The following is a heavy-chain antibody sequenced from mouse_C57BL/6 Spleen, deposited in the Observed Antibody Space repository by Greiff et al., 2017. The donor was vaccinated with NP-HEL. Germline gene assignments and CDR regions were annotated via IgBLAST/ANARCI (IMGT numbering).Heavy chain of an antibody. J-gene: IGHJ2*01. CDR1: GYAFSSSW. D-gene: IGHD1-1*01. CDR3: ARWTTVVAHFDY. V-gene: IGHV1-82*01. Sequence: VQRVESGPELVKPGASVKISCKASGYAFSSSWMNWVKQRPGKGLEWIGRIYPGDGDTNYNGKFKGKATLTADKSSSTAYMQLSSLTSEDSAVYFCARWTTVVAHFDYWGQGTTLTVSS. CDR2: IYPGDGDT.